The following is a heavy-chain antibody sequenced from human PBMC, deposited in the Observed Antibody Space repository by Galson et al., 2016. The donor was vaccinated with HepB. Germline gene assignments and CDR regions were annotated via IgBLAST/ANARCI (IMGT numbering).Heavy chain of an antibody. Sequence: SETLSLTCAVSGASISRNAWWSWVRQPPGKRLEWIGEVFHSGLTYYNPSLKSRVTMSVDESKNLFPLKLMSVTAADTAVYYCASYFLQSWVGSDAFDTWGHGTLVTVSS. J-gene: IGHJ3*02. V-gene: IGHV4-4*02. D-gene: IGHD3-10*01. CDR2: VFHSGLT. CDR1: GASISRNAW. CDR3: ASYFLQSWVGSDAFDT.